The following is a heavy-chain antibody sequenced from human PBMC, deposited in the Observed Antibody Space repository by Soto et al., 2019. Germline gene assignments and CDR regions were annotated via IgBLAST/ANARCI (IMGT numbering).Heavy chain of an antibody. CDR1: GGSTSSDNH. Sequence: SETLSLPCTVSGGSTSSDNHRSWIREPPGKGLEWIGHIYYSGNTDYNPSLKSRLAISIDTSKNQFSLKLSSVTAADTAVYFCAREGGESSDGLYYFDSWGQGSLVTVSS. D-gene: IGHD3-16*01. V-gene: IGHV4-30-4*01. J-gene: IGHJ4*02. CDR3: AREGGESSDGLYYFDS. CDR2: IYYSGNT.